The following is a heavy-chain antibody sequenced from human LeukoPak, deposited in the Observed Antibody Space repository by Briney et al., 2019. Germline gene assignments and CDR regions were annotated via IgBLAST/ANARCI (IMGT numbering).Heavy chain of an antibody. Sequence: GGSVRLSCAATGFTFSDYYMSWLRQAPGKGLEWISYISSSGSADYYADSVQGRLTVSRDNAKSSLYLQMNSLRAEDTDVYYCARTQKYYDLWSGMNWGQGTLVTVSS. J-gene: IGHJ4*02. CDR3: ARTQKYYDLWSGMN. CDR1: GFTFSDYY. D-gene: IGHD3-3*01. V-gene: IGHV3-11*04. CDR2: ISSSGSAD.